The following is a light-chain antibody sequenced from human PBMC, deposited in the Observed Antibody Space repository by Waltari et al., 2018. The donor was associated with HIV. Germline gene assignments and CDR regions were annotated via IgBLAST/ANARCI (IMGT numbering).Light chain of an antibody. CDR1: SSNIWAGYD. V-gene: IGLV1-40*01. Sequence: QSVLTQPPSVSGAPGQRVTFSCTGSSSNIWAGYDVHWFQQLPGTAPELLIYVKTNRPSGVPDRFSGSKSGTSASLAITGLQAEDEADYYCQSYDSGLSAYVFGTGTKVTVL. CDR2: VKT. CDR3: QSYDSGLSAYV. J-gene: IGLJ1*01.